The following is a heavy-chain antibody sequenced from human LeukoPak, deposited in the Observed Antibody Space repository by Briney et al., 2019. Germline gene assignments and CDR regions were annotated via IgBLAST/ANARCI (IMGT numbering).Heavy chain of an antibody. CDR1: GSSFTSYW. CDR2: IDPSDSYT. D-gene: IGHD4-17*01. V-gene: IGHV5-10-1*01. CDR3: AKGRMTTVTTEDGFDI. Sequence: GESLRISCKGSGSSFTSYWISWVRQMPGKGLEWMGRIDPSDSYTNYSPSFQGHVTISVDKSISTAYLQWSSLKASDTAIYYCAKGRMTTVTTEDGFDIWGQGTMVTVSS. J-gene: IGHJ3*02.